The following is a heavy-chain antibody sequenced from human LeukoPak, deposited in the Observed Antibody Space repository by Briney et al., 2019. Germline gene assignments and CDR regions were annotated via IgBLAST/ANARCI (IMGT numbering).Heavy chain of an antibody. CDR1: GFTFSSYG. CDR2: ISYDGSNK. CDR3: AKGEVGATTSGVDY. D-gene: IGHD1-26*01. J-gene: IGHJ4*02. V-gene: IGHV3-30*18. Sequence: PGGSLRLSCAASGFTFSSYGMHWVRQAPGKGLEWVAVISYDGSNKYYADSVKGRITISRDNSKNTLYLQMNSLRAEDTAVYYCAKGEVGATTSGVDYWGQGTLVTVSS.